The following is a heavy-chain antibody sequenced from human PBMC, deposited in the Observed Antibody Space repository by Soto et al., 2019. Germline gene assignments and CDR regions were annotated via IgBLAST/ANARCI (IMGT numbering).Heavy chain of an antibody. V-gene: IGHV3-74*01. J-gene: IGHJ4*02. CDR1: GFTLSSYW. D-gene: IGHD4-17*01. CDR2: TNSDGSST. Sequence: EVQLVESGGGLVQPGGSLRLSCAASGFTLSSYWMQWVRQAPGKGLVWVSRTNSDGSSTSYADSVKGRFTISRDNAKNTLYLQMNSLRAEDTAVYYCARDLDYGDFLDYWGQGTLVTVSS. CDR3: ARDLDYGDFLDY.